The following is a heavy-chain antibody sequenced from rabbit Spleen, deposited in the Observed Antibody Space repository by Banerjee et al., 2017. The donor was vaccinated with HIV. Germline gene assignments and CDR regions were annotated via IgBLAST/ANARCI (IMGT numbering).Heavy chain of an antibody. CDR3: VREVAGKFGL. J-gene: IGHJ6*01. CDR2: IDPIFGIA. CDR1: GLDFSSSYW. D-gene: IGHD4-1*01. V-gene: IGHV1S43*01. Sequence: QQQLVEYGGDLVQPEGSLTLTCKASGLDFSSSYWICWVRQAPGKGLEWIGYIDPIFGIAVYASWVNGRFTISSHNAQNTLYLQLNSLTAADTATYFCVREVAGKFGLWGPGTLVTVS.